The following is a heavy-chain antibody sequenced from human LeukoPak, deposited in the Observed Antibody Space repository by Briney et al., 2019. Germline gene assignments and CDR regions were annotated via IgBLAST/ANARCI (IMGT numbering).Heavy chain of an antibody. CDR2: ISSSSSTI. D-gene: IGHD4-17*01. J-gene: IGHJ4*02. V-gene: IGHV3-48*01. CDR1: GFTFSSYS. CDR3: ASVPHDYGDYSDY. Sequence: PGGSLRLSCAASGFTFSSYSMTWVRQAPGKGLEWVSYISSSSSTIYYADSVKGRFTISRDNAKNSLYLQMNSLRAEDTAVYYCASVPHDYGDYSDYWGQGTLVTVSS.